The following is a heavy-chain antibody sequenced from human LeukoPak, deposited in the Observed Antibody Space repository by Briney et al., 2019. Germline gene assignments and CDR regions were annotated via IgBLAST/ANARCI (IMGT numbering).Heavy chain of an antibody. CDR2: VNSDGRST. J-gene: IGHJ3*02. CDR1: GFTFSYYW. CDR3: ARVRESAFDM. V-gene: IGHV3-74*01. D-gene: IGHD3-10*01. Sequence: PGGSLRLSSAASGFTFSYYWMHWVRQAPGKGLVWVSRVNSDGRSTDYADSVKGRFTISRDNARNTVYLQMNSLRGEDMAVYYCARVRESAFDMWGQGTMVTVSS.